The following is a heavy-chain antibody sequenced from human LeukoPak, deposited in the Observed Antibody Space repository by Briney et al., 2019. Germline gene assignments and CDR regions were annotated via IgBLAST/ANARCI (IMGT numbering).Heavy chain of an antibody. CDR1: GYTFTSYA. V-gene: IGHV1-3*01. CDR2: INAGNGNT. J-gene: IGHJ6*02. D-gene: IGHD2-21*02. CDR3: ARAETGCGGDCYLGLYYYGMDV. Sequence: EASVKVSCKASGYTFTSYAMHWVRQAPGQRLEWMGWINAGNGNTKYSQKFQGRVTITRDTSASTAYMELSSLRSEDTAVYYCARAETGCGGDCYLGLYYYGMDVWGQGTTVTVSS.